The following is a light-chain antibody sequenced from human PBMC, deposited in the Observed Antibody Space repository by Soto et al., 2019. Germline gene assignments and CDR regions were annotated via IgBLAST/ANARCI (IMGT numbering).Light chain of an antibody. Sequence: DIQLTQFPSTLSASVGDRVTLTCRASQSVNIWLAWYQQKPGKAPKLLIYDAAQLQRGVPSRFSGSGKQTEFTLPIRHLQPDDCAVYFCQQYTAYSLTFGGGTKVEI. V-gene: IGKV1-5*01. CDR1: QSVNIW. CDR3: QQYTAYSLT. CDR2: DAA. J-gene: IGKJ4*01.